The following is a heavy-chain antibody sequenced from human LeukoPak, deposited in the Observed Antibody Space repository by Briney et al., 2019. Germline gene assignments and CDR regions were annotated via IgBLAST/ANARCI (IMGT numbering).Heavy chain of an antibody. D-gene: IGHD4-23*01. J-gene: IGHJ1*01. CDR1: GGSISSSSYY. CDR3: ARYLDYGGNSRVFQH. V-gene: IGHV4-39*07. Sequence: KASETLSLTCTVSGGSISSSSYYWTWIRQPPGKGLEWIGEINHGGSTNYNPSLKSRVTISVDTSKNQFSLKLSSVTAADTAVYYCARYLDYGGNSRVFQHWGQGTLVTVSS. CDR2: INHGGST.